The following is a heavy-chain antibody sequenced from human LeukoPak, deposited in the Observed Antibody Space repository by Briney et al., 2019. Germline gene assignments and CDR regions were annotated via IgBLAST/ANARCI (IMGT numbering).Heavy chain of an antibody. Sequence: ASVKVSCKASGYTFTSYGISWVRQAPGQGLEWMGWISAYNGNTNYAQELQGRVTITRDTSATTAYMELSSLRSEDMAVYYCARGPLAAAEWFDPWGQGTLVTVSS. CDR1: GYTFTSYG. CDR3: ARGPLAAAEWFDP. CDR2: ISAYNGNT. J-gene: IGHJ5*02. D-gene: IGHD6-13*01. V-gene: IGHV1-18*03.